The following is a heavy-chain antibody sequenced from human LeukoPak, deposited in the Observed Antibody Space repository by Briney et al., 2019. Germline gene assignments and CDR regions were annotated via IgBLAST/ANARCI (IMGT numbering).Heavy chain of an antibody. Sequence: SQTLSLTCVITGDTVSKNNPAWNWIRQSPSRGLEWLGRTYFKSKWYNEYAVSVKSRVTINPDTSKNQFSLQLTSVTPEDTGVYFCARSWNYAFDPWGQGTLVTVSS. D-gene: IGHD1-7*01. J-gene: IGHJ5*02. CDR2: TYFKSKWYN. CDR1: GDTVSKNNPA. V-gene: IGHV6-1*01. CDR3: ARSWNYAFDP.